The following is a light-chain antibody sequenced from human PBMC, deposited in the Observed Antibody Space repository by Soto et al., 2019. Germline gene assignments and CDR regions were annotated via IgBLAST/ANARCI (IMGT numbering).Light chain of an antibody. CDR2: AAS. Sequence: DIQMTQSPSSLSASVEDRVIITCRASQSISNHLNWYQQKPGKAPQLLIFAASSLQSGVPSRFSGSRSGPDFTLTISSLQPEDFATYYCQQSYSSPPTFGQGTKGDIK. V-gene: IGKV1-39*01. CDR3: QQSYSSPPT. J-gene: IGKJ1*01. CDR1: QSISNH.